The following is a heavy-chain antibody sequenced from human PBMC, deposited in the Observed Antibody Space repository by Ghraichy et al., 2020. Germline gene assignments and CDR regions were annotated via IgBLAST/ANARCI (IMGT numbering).Heavy chain of an antibody. V-gene: IGHV4-39*01. Sequence: SETLSLTCTVSGGSISSSSYYWGWIRQPPGKGLEWIGSIYYSGSTYYNPSLKSRVTISVDTSKNQFSLKLSSVTAAETAVYYCARGEPMDVWGQGTTVTVSS. CDR1: GGSISSSSYY. J-gene: IGHJ6*02. CDR3: ARGEPMDV. CDR2: IYYSGST. D-gene: IGHD1-26*01.